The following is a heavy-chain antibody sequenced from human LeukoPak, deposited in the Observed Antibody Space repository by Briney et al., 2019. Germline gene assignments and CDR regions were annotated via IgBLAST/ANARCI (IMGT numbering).Heavy chain of an antibody. V-gene: IGHV1-8*03. CDR2: MNPNSGNT. J-gene: IGHJ5*02. CDR1: GYTFTSYD. Sequence: ASVKVSCKASGYTFTSYDINWVRQATGQGLEWMGWMNPNSGNTGYAQKFQGRVTITRNTSISTAYMELSSLRSEDTAVYYCARAYYYDSSGYYYESGPFDPWGQGTLVTVSS. CDR3: ARAYYYDSSGYYYESGPFDP. D-gene: IGHD3-22*01.